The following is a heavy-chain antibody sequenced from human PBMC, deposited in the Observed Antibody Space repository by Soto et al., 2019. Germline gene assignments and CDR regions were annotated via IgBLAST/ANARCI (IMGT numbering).Heavy chain of an antibody. Sequence: SETLSLTCAVSGGSISSSNWWSWVRQPPGKGLEWIGEIYHSGSTNYNPSLKSRVTISVDKSKNQFSLKLSSVTAADTAVYYCARKRLGGNYYYGMDVWGQGTTVTVYS. D-gene: IGHD3-10*01. V-gene: IGHV4-4*02. J-gene: IGHJ6*02. CDR1: GGSISSSNW. CDR3: ARKRLGGNYYYGMDV. CDR2: IYHSGST.